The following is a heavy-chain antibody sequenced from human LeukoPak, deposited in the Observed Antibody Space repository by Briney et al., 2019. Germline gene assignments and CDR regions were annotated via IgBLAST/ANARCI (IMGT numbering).Heavy chain of an antibody. V-gene: IGHV3-48*03. CDR2: ISSSGSTI. CDR1: GFTFSSYE. CDR3: ARAVGGGYEDY. D-gene: IGHD5-12*01. Sequence: QSGESLRLSCAASGFTFSSYEMNWVRQAPGKGLEWVSYISSSGSTIYYADSVKGRFTISRDNAKNSLYLQMNSLRAEDTAVYYCARAVGGGYEDYWGQGTLVTVSS. J-gene: IGHJ4*02.